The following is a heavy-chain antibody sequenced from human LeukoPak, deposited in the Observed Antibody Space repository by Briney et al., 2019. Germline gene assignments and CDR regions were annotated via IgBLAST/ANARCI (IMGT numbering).Heavy chain of an antibody. D-gene: IGHD6-19*01. J-gene: IGHJ3*02. CDR3: ARVRSGWNHDAFDI. V-gene: IGHV4-4*07. Sequence: PSETLSLTCTVSGGSISSYYWSWIRQPAGKGLEWIGRIYTSGSTNYNPSLKSRVTMSVDTSKNQFSLELSSVTAADTAVYYCARVRSGWNHDAFDIWGQGTMVTVSS. CDR2: IYTSGST. CDR1: GGSISSYY.